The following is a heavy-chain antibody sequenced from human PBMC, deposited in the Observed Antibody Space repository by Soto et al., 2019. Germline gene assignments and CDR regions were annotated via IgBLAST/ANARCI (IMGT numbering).Heavy chain of an antibody. V-gene: IGHV3-23*01. CDR1: GFTFNDFA. CDR2: ISGSGGSK. Sequence: VQLLESGGGLAQPGGSLRLSCAASGFTFNDFAMSWVRQAPGRGLEWVASISGSGGSKYFADSVTGRFTISRDNSKNALYLQMNSLRVADTAVYYCAKESASMGHIAVLRAASDYWGQGTLVTVSS. J-gene: IGHJ4*02. D-gene: IGHD2-2*01. CDR3: AKESASMGHIAVLRAASDY.